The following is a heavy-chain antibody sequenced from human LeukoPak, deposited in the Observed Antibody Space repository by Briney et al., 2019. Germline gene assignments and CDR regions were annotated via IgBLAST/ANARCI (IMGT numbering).Heavy chain of an antibody. V-gene: IGHV3-15*01. Sequence: GGSLRPSCAASGFTFSNASMTWARQAPGKGLEWVGRSKSKSDGGTTDYAAAVKGRFTISRDDSKNTVYLQMNSLKTEDTAVYYCTTDLSGGSGAIDYWGQGTRVTVSS. CDR1: GFTFSNAS. CDR2: SKSKSDGGTT. J-gene: IGHJ4*02. D-gene: IGHD2-15*01. CDR3: TTDLSGGSGAIDY.